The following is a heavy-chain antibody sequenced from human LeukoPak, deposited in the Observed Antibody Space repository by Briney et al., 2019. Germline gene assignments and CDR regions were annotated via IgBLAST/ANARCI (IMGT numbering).Heavy chain of an antibody. CDR2: TNSGDNT. CDR3: ARPGYYYGSGSTFYAMDV. CDR1: GFTVSSNH. V-gene: IGHV3-66*02. J-gene: IGHJ6*02. D-gene: IGHD3-10*01. Sequence: GGSLRLSCAASGFTVSSNHMTWVRQAPGKGLEWISITNSGDNTYYTDSVKGRFTISRDNSKNTLYLQMNSLRAEDTGVYFCARPGYYYGSGSTFYAMDVWGQGTTVTVSS.